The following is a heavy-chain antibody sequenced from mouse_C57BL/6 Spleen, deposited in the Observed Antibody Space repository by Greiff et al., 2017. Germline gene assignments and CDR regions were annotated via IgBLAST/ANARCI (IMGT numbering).Heavy chain of an antibody. D-gene: IGHD2-2*01. CDR1: GFTFSSYA. Sequence: EVKLVESGGGLVKPGGSLKLSCAASGFTFSSYAMSWVRQTPEKWLEWVATISDGGSYTYYPDNVKGRFTISRDNAKNNLYLQMSHLKSEDTAMYYCARELVFDYWGQGTTLTVSS. CDR2: ISDGGSYT. J-gene: IGHJ2*01. V-gene: IGHV5-4*01. CDR3: ARELVFDY.